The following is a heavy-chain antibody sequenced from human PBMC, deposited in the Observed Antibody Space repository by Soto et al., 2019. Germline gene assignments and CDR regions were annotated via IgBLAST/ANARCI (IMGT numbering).Heavy chain of an antibody. CDR2: MWYDGIIQ. Sequence: QVQLVECGGSVVQPGTSLRLSCAASEFSFSSYGMHWVSQAPVKGLEWVAVMWYDGIIQYYADSAKGRFTISRDNSKNTLYLQMSCLRVEHTAVYHCARGGYGGAPKHWYLDFWGRGTPVTVST. CDR3: ARGGYGGAPKHWYLDF. CDR1: EFSFSSYG. D-gene: IGHD5-12*01. J-gene: IGHJ2*01. V-gene: IGHV3-33*01.